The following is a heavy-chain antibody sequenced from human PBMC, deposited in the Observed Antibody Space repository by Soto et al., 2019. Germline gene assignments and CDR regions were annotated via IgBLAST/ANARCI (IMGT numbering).Heavy chain of an antibody. CDR1: GGSISSSSYY. CDR2: IYYSGST. V-gene: IGHV4-39*07. D-gene: IGHD6-19*01. J-gene: IGHJ4*02. CDR3: ARAGGLGAVAVDY. Sequence: SETLSLTCTVSGGSISSSSYYWGWIRQPPGKGLEWIGYIYYSGSTYYNPSLKSRVTISVDRSKNQFSLKLSSVTAADTAVYYCARAGGLGAVAVDYWGQGTLVTVSS.